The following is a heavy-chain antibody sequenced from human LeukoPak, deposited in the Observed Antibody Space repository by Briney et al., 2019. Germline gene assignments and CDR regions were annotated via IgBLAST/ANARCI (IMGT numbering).Heavy chain of an antibody. CDR2: ISWNSGSI. Sequence: PGGSLRLSCAASGFTVDDYAMHWVRQAPGKDMEWVSGISWNSGSIGYADSVKGRFTISRDNAKNSLYLQMNGLRAEDTAVYYCARVERITMIVVKIGAFDIWGQGAMVTVSS. V-gene: IGHV3-9*01. J-gene: IGHJ3*02. CDR3: ARVERITMIVVKIGAFDI. CDR1: GFTVDDYA. D-gene: IGHD3-22*01.